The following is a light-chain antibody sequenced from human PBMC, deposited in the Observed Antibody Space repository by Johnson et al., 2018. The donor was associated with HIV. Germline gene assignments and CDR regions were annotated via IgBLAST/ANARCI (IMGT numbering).Light chain of an antibody. CDR1: SSNIGNNY. CDR2: DNN. Sequence: QLVLTQPPSVSAAPGQKVTISCSGSSSNIGNNYVSWYQQFPGTAPKLLIYDNNKRPSGIPDRFSGSKSDTSATLGITGLQTGDEADYYCGTWNSSLSAHDYVFGTGTKVTVL. V-gene: IGLV1-51*01. CDR3: GTWNSSLSAHDYV. J-gene: IGLJ1*01.